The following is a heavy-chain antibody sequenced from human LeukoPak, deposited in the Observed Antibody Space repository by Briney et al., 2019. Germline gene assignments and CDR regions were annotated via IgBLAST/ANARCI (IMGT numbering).Heavy chain of an antibody. J-gene: IGHJ4*02. CDR3: AKAPGRSGWYEGFDY. V-gene: IGHV3-30*18. CDR1: GITFSSYG. D-gene: IGHD6-19*01. CDR2: ISYDGGNK. Sequence: PGGSLRLSCAASGITFSSYGMHWVRQAPGKGPEWVAVISYDGGNKFYADSVKGRFTISRDNSKNTLHLEMNSLRPEDTAVYYCAKAPGRSGWYEGFDYWGQGTLVSVSS.